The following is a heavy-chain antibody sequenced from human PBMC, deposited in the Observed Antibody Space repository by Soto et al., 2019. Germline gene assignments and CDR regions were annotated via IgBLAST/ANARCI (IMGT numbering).Heavy chain of an antibody. CDR2: ISGSGGST. Sequence: PGGSLRLSCAASGFTFSSYAMSWVRQAPGKGLEWVSAISGSGGSTYYADSVKGRFTISRDNSKNTLYLQMNSLRAEDTAVYYCAKYYYDSSGYVSPIDAFDIWGQGTMVTVSS. J-gene: IGHJ3*02. D-gene: IGHD3-22*01. V-gene: IGHV3-23*01. CDR3: AKYYYDSSGYVSPIDAFDI. CDR1: GFTFSSYA.